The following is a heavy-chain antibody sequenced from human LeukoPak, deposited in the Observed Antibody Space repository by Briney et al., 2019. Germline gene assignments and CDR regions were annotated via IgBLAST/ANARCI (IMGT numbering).Heavy chain of an antibody. CDR2: ISAYNRDT. Sequence: ASVKVSCKASGYTFISHGITWVRQAPGQGLELMGWISAYNRDTKYGQKFQGRVTMTTDTSTNTAYMELRSLKSDDTAVYYCARGYCSSTSCLRFDPWGQGTLVTVSS. CDR3: ARGYCSSTSCLRFDP. CDR1: GYTFISHG. J-gene: IGHJ5*02. D-gene: IGHD2-2*01. V-gene: IGHV1-18*04.